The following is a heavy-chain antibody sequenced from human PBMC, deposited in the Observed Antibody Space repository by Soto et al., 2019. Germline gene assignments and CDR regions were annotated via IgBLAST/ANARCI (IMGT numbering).Heavy chain of an antibody. J-gene: IGHJ6*02. Sequence: QVQLVQSGSELKKPGASVKVSCKASGYTFTTHNINWVRQATGQGLEWMGGIIPIFGTANYAQKFQGRVTITADESTSTAYMELSSLRSEDTAVYYCALVGSRYGPYYYYGMDVWGQGTTVTVSS. D-gene: IGHD5-18*01. V-gene: IGHV1-69*01. CDR1: GYTFTTHN. CDR3: ALVGSRYGPYYYYGMDV. CDR2: IIPIFGTA.